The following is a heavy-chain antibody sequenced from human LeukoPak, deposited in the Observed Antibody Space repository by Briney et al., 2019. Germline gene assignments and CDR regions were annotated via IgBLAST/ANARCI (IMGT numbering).Heavy chain of an antibody. D-gene: IGHD1-26*01. CDR1: GGSFSGYY. V-gene: IGHV4-59*01. CDR3: ARARRWELLES. CDR2: IYYSGST. Sequence: PSETLSLTCAVYGGSFSGYYWSWIRRPPGKGLEWIGYIYYSGSTNYNPSLKSRVTISVDTSKNQFSLKLSSVTAADTAVYYCARARRWELLESWGQGTLVTVSS. J-gene: IGHJ5*02.